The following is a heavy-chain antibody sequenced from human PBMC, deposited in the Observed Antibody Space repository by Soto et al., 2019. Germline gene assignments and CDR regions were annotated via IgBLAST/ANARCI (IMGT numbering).Heavy chain of an antibody. CDR1: GGSISTSSYY. D-gene: IGHD2-8*01. V-gene: IGHV4-39*01. CDR2: IYYSGST. Sequence: SETLSLTCTVSGGSISTSSYYWGWIRQPPGKGLEWIGSIYYSGSTYYNPSLKSRVTISADTSKNQFSLKLSSVTAADTAVYYCAMRCIDCTNGVCYWDYYYGMDVWGQGTTVTVSS. J-gene: IGHJ6*02. CDR3: AMRCIDCTNGVCYWDYYYGMDV.